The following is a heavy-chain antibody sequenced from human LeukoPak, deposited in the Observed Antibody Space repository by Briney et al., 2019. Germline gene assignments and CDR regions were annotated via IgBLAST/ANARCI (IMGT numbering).Heavy chain of an antibody. Sequence: ASVKVSCTASGYTLTNYYMHWVRQAPGQGLEWMGLINPTGSSTNYAQKFRGRVTMTRDTSTSTVYMELSSLRSEDTAVYYCAREESGGYFDYWGQGTLVTVSS. CDR1: GYTLTNYY. D-gene: IGHD2-8*02. CDR3: AREESGGYFDY. J-gene: IGHJ4*02. CDR2: INPTGSST. V-gene: IGHV1-46*01.